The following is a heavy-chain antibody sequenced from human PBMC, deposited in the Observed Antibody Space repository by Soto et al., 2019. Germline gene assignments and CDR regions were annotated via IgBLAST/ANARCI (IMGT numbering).Heavy chain of an antibody. Sequence: TLSLTCSVSRGSINSGDYFWSWIRQAPGKGLEWIGYTYYDGTTYYSPSLKRRVTVSVDTPKNKFFLKVNSVTAADTAVYYCGRVGRRDGNSSPGRFETWGQGILVTVSS. CDR2: TYYDGTT. CDR3: GRVGRRDGNSSPGRFET. V-gene: IGHV4-30-4*01. CDR1: RGSINSGDYF. J-gene: IGHJ5*02. D-gene: IGHD1-26*01.